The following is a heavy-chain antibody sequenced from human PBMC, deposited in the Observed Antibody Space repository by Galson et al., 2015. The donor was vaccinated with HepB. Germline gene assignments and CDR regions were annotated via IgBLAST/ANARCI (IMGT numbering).Heavy chain of an antibody. V-gene: IGHV1-2*04. Sequence: SVKVSCRASGYTFTAYYMHWVRQAPGQGLEWMGWINPNSGDTHYAQKFQGWVTMTGDTSISTAYMELSRLRSDDTAVYYCARDYYFDYWGQGTLVTVSS. CDR2: INPNSGDT. J-gene: IGHJ4*02. CDR1: GYTFTAYY. CDR3: ARDYYFDY.